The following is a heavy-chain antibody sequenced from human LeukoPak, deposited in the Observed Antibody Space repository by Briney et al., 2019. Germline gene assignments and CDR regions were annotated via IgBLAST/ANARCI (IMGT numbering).Heavy chain of an antibody. CDR3: AKDAVDYYDSSGYYPQTNWFNP. CDR2: ISGSGGST. V-gene: IGHV3-23*01. J-gene: IGHJ5*02. CDR1: GFIFSTYA. Sequence: GGSLRLSCATSGFIFSTYALSWVRQAPGKGLEWVSAISGSGGSTYYADSVKGRFTISRDNSKNTLYPQMNSLRAEDTAVYYCAKDAVDYYDSSGYYPQTNWFNPWGQGTLVTVSS. D-gene: IGHD3-22*01.